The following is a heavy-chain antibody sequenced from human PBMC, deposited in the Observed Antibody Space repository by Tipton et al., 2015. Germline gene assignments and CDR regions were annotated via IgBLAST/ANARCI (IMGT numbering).Heavy chain of an antibody. V-gene: IGHV3-11*01. CDR3: ARSVRMEWRGMDV. J-gene: IGHJ6*02. D-gene: IGHD3-3*01. CDR1: GFIFSDYY. CDR2: ISSGASVT. Sequence: SLRLSCAASGFIFSDYYMSWIRQAPGKGLEGLSYISSGASVTYYADSVKGRFTISRDNANNSVSLQMNNLRAEDTVVYYCARSVRMEWRGMDVWGQGTTVTVSS.